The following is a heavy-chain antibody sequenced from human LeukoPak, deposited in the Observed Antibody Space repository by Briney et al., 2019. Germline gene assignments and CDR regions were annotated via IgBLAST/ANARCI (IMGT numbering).Heavy chain of an antibody. D-gene: IGHD6-13*01. CDR2: IYYSGST. J-gene: IGHJ4*02. CDR3: ARDVAAAGTDY. Sequence: PSETLSLTCTVSGGSISSSSYYWGWIRQPPGKGLEWIGSIYYSGSTYYNPSLKSRVTISVDTSKNQFSLKLSSVTAADTAVYYCARDVAAAGTDYWGQGTPVTVSS. CDR1: GGSISSSSYY. V-gene: IGHV4-39*02.